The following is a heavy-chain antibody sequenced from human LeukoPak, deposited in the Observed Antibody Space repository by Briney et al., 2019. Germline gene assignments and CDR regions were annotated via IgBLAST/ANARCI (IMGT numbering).Heavy chain of an antibody. V-gene: IGHV3-7*01. CDR2: IRQDGNEF. CDR3: ARDKVSGATLLDY. CDR1: EFTFRNYW. J-gene: IGHJ4*02. Sequence: GGPLRLSCAASEFTFRNYWMSWVRQVPGKGPEWVANIRQDGNEFYYVDSVKGRFTISRDNAKNSLYLQMNSLRVEDTAVYYCARDKVSGATLLDYWGQGTLVTVSS. D-gene: IGHD1-26*01.